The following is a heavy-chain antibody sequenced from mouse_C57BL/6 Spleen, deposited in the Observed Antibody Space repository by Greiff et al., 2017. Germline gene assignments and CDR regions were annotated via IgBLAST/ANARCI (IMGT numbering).Heavy chain of an antibody. V-gene: IGHV1-54*01. J-gene: IGHJ4*01. CDR1: GYAFTNYL. CDR3: ARGGATMITLKDYAMDY. CDR2: INPGSGGT. D-gene: IGHD2-4*01. Sequence: QVQLQQSGAELVRPGTSVKVSCKASGYAFTNYLIEWVKQRPGQGLEWIGVINPGSGGTNYNEKFKGKATLTADKSSSTAYMQLSSLTSEDSAVYFCARGGATMITLKDYAMDYWGQGTSVTVSS.